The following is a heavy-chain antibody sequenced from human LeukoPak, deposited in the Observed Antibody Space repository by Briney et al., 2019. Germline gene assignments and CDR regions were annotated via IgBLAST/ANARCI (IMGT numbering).Heavy chain of an antibody. CDR1: GGSISSYY. Sequence: SETLSLTCTVSGGSISSYYWSWIRQPPGKGLEWIGYIYYSVSTNYNPSLKSRVTITVDTSKTQFSLKLTPVTAADTAVYYCARAHRYDILTGYYPDAFDIWGQGTMVTVSS. J-gene: IGHJ3*02. V-gene: IGHV4-59*01. CDR3: ARAHRYDILTGYYPDAFDI. D-gene: IGHD3-9*01. CDR2: IYYSVST.